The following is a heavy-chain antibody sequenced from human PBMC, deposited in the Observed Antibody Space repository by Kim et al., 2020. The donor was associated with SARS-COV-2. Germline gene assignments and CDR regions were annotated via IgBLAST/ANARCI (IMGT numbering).Heavy chain of an antibody. CDR2: IYYSGST. V-gene: IGHV4-39*01. D-gene: IGHD6-19*01. J-gene: IGHJ5*02. CDR1: GGSISSSSYY. CDR3: AGHGRTSYSSGWGNWFDP. Sequence: SETLSLTCTVSGGSISSSSYYWGWIRQPPGKGLEWIGSIYYSGSTYYNPSLKSRVTISVDTSKNQFSLKLSSVTAADTAVYYCAGHGRTSYSSGWGNWFDPWGQGSLVTIYS.